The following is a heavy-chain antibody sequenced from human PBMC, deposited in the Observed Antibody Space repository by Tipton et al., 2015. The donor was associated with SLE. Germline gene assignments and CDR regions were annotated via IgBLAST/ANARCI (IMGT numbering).Heavy chain of an antibody. CDR3: ATEVRFGVVIYFEH. Sequence: TLSLTCAVYGGSLSHYYWSWIRPPPGKGLGWIGEINHSGTTNYNPSLTSRVTASEDTSKNQFSLKLSSVTAADTAVYYCATEVRFGVVIYFEHWGQGTLVTVPS. V-gene: IGHV4-34*01. CDR1: GGSLSHYY. J-gene: IGHJ4*02. CDR2: INHSGTT. D-gene: IGHD3-3*01.